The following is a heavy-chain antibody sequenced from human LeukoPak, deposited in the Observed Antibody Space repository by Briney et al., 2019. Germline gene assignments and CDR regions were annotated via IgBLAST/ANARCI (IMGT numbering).Heavy chain of an antibody. J-gene: IGHJ4*02. CDR2: IRYDGSNK. CDR3: AKESTYYDFWSGYQLDDY. CDR1: GSTFSSYG. V-gene: IGHV3-30*02. D-gene: IGHD3-3*01. Sequence: GGSLRLSCAASGSTFSSYGMHWVRQAPGKGLEWVAFIRYDGSNKYYADSVKGRFTISRDNSKNTLYLQMNSLRAEDTAVYYCAKESTYYDFWSGYQLDDYWGQGTLVIVSS.